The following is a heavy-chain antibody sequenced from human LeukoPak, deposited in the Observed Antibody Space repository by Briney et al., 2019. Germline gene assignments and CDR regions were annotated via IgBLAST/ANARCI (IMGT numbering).Heavy chain of an antibody. CDR2: IRYDGSNK. CDR3: AKDGAGRPSFDH. V-gene: IGHV3-30*02. D-gene: IGHD3-16*01. Sequence: GGSLRLSCAASGFTFSSYDMHWVRQAPGKGLEWVAFIRYDGSNKYYADSVKGRFIISRYNPKNTLYLQMNSLRDEDTSVYYCAKDGAGRPSFDHRAPRTLVTVSS. J-gene: IGHJ4*02. CDR1: GFTFSSYD.